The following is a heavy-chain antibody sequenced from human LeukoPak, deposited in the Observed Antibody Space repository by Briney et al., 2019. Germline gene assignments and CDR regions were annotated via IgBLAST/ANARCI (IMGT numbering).Heavy chain of an antibody. D-gene: IGHD3-10*02. Sequence: GGSLRLSCAASGFTFSSYWMTWVRQAPGKGLEWVANIKQDGSEEYYMDSAKGRFTISRDNAKNSLYLQMNSLRAEDTAVYYCARDRYDRDAFDIWGQGTMVTVSS. V-gene: IGHV3-7*01. CDR2: IKQDGSEE. J-gene: IGHJ3*02. CDR3: ARDRYDRDAFDI. CDR1: GFTFSSYW.